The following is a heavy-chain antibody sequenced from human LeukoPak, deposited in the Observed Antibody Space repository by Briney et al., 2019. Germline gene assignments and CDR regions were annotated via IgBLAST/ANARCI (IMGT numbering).Heavy chain of an antibody. V-gene: IGHV4-31*03. J-gene: IGHJ5*02. CDR2: IHYSGST. D-gene: IGHD3-22*01. Sequence: SETLSLTCTVSGGSISSGGYYWSWIRQHPGKGLEWIGYIHYSGSTYYNPSLKSRVTISVDTSKNQFSLKLSSVTAADTAVYFCARDPYYYDRSGGFDPWGQGTLVTVPS. CDR3: ARDPYYYDRSGGFDP. CDR1: GGSISSGGYY.